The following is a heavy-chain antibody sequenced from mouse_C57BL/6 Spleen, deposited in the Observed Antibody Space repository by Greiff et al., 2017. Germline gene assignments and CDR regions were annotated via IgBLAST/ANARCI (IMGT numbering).Heavy chain of an antibody. V-gene: IGHV1-5*01. Sequence: EVPLQQSGTVLARPGASVKMSCKTSGYTFTSYWMHWVKQRPGQGLEWIGAIYPGNSDTSYNQKFKGKAKLTAVTSASTAYMELSSLTNKDSAVYYCTRSAGNYVFDYWGQGTTLTVSS. CDR3: TRSAGNYVFDY. CDR1: GYTFTSYW. D-gene: IGHD2-1*01. CDR2: IYPGNSDT. J-gene: IGHJ2*01.